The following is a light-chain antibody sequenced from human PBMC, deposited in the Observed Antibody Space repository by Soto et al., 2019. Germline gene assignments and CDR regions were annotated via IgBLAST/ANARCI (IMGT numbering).Light chain of an antibody. Sequence: DIQMTQSPSSVSASVGDRVTFTCRASRGLSSRLAWYQQKPGKAPKLLIYAASNLQPGVPSRFSGSGSGTDFTLTISNLQPEDSATYYCQQGNSFPFTFGQGTRLEIK. J-gene: IGKJ5*01. CDR3: QQGNSFPFT. CDR2: AAS. CDR1: RGLSSR. V-gene: IGKV1-12*01.